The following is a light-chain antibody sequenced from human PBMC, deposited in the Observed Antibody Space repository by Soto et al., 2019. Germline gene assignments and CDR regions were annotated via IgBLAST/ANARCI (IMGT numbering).Light chain of an antibody. CDR3: QQFQSYALT. J-gene: IGKJ4*01. CDR1: QGISSA. V-gene: IGKV1-13*02. Sequence: AIPLTQSPSSLSASVGDRVTITCRASQGISSALAWYQHKPGRAPSLLIYDASSLQSGVSSRFSDSGSGTEFTLTISSLQPEDFATYYCQQFQSYALTFGGGTKLEIK. CDR2: DAS.